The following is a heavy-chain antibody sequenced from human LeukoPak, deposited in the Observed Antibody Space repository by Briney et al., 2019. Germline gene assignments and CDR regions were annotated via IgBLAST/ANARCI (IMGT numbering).Heavy chain of an antibody. CDR1: GFTFSDYY. Sequence: GGSLRLSCAASGFTFSDYYMSWIRQAPGKGLEWVSYINSSGSTIYYADSVKGRFTISRDNAKNSLYLQMYSLRAEDTAVYYCARDRTYYYGMDVWGQGTTVTVSS. J-gene: IGHJ6*02. CDR3: ARDRTYYYGMDV. CDR2: INSSGSTI. V-gene: IGHV3-11*01.